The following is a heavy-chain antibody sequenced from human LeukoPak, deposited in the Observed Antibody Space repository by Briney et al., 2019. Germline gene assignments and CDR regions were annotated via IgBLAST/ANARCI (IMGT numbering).Heavy chain of an antibody. D-gene: IGHD2-8*01. J-gene: IGHJ4*02. CDR2: ISYDGSNK. CDR1: GFTFSSYA. CDR3: ARENGFDY. V-gene: IGHV3-30*04. Sequence: GGSLRLSCAASGFTFSSYAMHWVRQAPGKGLEWVAVISYDGSNKYYADSVKGRFTISRDNSKNTLYLQMNSLRVEDTAVYYCARENGFDYWGQGTLVSVSS.